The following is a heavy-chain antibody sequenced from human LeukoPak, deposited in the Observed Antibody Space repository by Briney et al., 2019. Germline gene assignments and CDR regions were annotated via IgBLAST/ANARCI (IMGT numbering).Heavy chain of an antibody. CDR2: IDYTGST. CDR3: ARPPGIAAAWFDP. Sequence: SETLSLTCTVSGYSISSGYYWGWIRQPPGKGLEWIGTIDYTGSTYYNSSLKSRVTISVDTSKDQFSLKLSSVTATDTAVYYCARPPGIAAAWFDPWGQGTLVTVSS. D-gene: IGHD6-13*01. CDR1: GYSISSGYY. V-gene: IGHV4-38-2*02. J-gene: IGHJ5*02.